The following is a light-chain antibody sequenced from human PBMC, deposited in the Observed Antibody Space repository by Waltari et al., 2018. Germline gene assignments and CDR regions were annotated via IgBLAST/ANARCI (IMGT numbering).Light chain of an antibody. CDR3: QSFDNSLWVL. V-gene: IGLV1-40*01. CDR2: GTI. CDR1: SSNKGAGYD. J-gene: IGLJ2*01. Sequence: QSELTQPPSVSGAPGQRVTISCTGSSSNKGAGYDVHGYQQLQGTGPKLLIYGTIYPAAGVPVRFSASKSCTSASLAIFGLHAEDEASYYCQSFDNSLWVLFGGGTKLTVL.